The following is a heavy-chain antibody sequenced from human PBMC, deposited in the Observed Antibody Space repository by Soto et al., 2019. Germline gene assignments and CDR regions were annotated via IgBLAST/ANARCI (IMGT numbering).Heavy chain of an antibody. CDR1: GGSISSGGYS. CDR2: IYHSGST. CDR3: ARLNGYCVSTGCQGYYGMDV. Sequence: SETLSLTCAVSGGSISSGGYSWSWIRQPPGKGLEWIGYIYHSGSTYYNPSLKSRVTISVDRSKNQFSLKLSSVTAADTAVYYCARLNGYCVSTGCQGYYGMDVWGQGTTVTVYS. D-gene: IGHD2-2*03. J-gene: IGHJ6*02. V-gene: IGHV4-30-2*01.